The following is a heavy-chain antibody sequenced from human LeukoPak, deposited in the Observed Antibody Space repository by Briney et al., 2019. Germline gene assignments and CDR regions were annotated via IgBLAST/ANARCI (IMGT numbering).Heavy chain of an antibody. CDR2: ISGSGGST. Sequence: GGPLRLSCAASGFTFSSYAMSWVRQAPGKGLEWVSAISGSGGSTYYADSVKGRFTISRDNSKNTLYLQMNSLRAEDTAVYYCAKDTYYYDSSAVPSGYWGQGTLVTVSS. CDR1: GFTFSSYA. CDR3: AKDTYYYDSSAVPSGY. D-gene: IGHD3-22*01. V-gene: IGHV3-23*01. J-gene: IGHJ4*02.